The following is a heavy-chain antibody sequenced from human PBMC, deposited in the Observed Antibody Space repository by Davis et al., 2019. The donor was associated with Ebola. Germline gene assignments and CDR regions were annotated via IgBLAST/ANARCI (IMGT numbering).Heavy chain of an antibody. V-gene: IGHV1-69*13. CDR2: IIPIFGTA. Sequence: SVKVSCKASGGTFSSYAISWVRQAPGQGLEWMGGIIPIFGTANYAQKFQGRVTITADESTSTAYMELSSLRSEDTAVYYCARGGGIVVVPAAIYHRGYYYYYYMDVWGKGTTVTVSS. J-gene: IGHJ6*03. D-gene: IGHD2-2*01. CDR3: ARGGGIVVVPAAIYHRGYYYYYYMDV. CDR1: GGTFSSYA.